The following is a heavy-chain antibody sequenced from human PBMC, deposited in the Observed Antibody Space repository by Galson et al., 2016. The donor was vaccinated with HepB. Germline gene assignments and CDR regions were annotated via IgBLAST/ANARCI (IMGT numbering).Heavy chain of an antibody. CDR1: GFTFSNYA. J-gene: IGHJ4*01. CDR2: ISHEAITT. Sequence: SLRLSCAASGFTFSNYAMNWIRQAPGKGLEWVSAISHEAITTLYADSVKGRFTISRDNSQNTVFLQMNSLRAEDTAVYFCAKWSDHYEGWGQGTLVTVSS. D-gene: IGHD3-22*01. CDR3: AKWSDHYEG. V-gene: IGHV3-23*01.